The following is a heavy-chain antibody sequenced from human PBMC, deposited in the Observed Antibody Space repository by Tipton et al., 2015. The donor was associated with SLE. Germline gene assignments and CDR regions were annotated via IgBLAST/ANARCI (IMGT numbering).Heavy chain of an antibody. D-gene: IGHD5-12*01. CDR3: ARVGIVATMKADY. V-gene: IGHV4-59*11. Sequence: LSLTCTVSGGSISSHHWSWIRQPPGQGVQWLGYIYHSGDTNYNPSLKSRVSISIDTSKNQFSLKLSSVTAADTAVHFCARVGIVATMKADYWGQGTLVTVSS. CDR2: IYHSGDT. CDR1: GGSISSHH. J-gene: IGHJ4*02.